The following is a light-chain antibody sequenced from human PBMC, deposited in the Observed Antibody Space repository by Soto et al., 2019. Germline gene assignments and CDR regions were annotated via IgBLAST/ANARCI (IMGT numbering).Light chain of an antibody. J-gene: IGKJ3*01. CDR1: QSLVSSDGDTY. CDR2: KVS. CDR3: MQGTHWPFT. Sequence: DVVMTQSPLSLPVTLGQPASISCRSSQSLVSSDGDTYLNWFQQRPSQSPRRLIYKVSNRDSGVPDRFSGSGSGTDFTLKISRVEAEDVGVYYCMQGTHWPFTFGPGTKVDIK. V-gene: IGKV2-30*01.